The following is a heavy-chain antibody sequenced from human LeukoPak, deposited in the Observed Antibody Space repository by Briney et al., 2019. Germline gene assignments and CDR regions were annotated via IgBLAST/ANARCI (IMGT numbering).Heavy chain of an antibody. D-gene: IGHD2-21*02. J-gene: IGHJ5*02. CDR2: ISNGNT. CDR3: VREAGYCASVCLKSNWFDP. CDR1: GFPFSNHA. Sequence: GGALRLSCAASGFPFSNHAMSWVRQPPGKRLEWASAISNGNTYYADSVRGRFTISRDDSKNMVYLQMNSLRDEDTALYYCVREAGYCASVCLKSNWFDPWGQGTLVTVSS. V-gene: IGHV3-23*01.